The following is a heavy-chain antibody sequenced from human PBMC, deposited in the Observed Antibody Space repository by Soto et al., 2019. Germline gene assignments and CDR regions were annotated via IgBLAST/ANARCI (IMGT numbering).Heavy chain of an antibody. V-gene: IGHV4-30-4*01. J-gene: IGHJ3*02. CDR2: VNTAGSA. CDR1: GGSISGHGYY. CDR3: ARGQVRAPFDK. D-gene: IGHD3-10*01. Sequence: QEQLQESGPGLVKPSETLSLTCTVSGGSISGHGYYWSWIRQTPGKGLEWLGYVNTAGSAYYTPSLRSRLTLSSDRSKNQLSLRLSSVTAADTAVYFCARGQVRAPFDKWGPGTTVIVSS.